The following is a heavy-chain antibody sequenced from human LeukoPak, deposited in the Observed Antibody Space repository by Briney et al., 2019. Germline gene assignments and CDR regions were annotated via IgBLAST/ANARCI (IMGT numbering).Heavy chain of an antibody. CDR3: ARGRYSSGWFDY. D-gene: IGHD6-19*01. V-gene: IGHV1-8*01. J-gene: IGHJ4*02. Sequence: GASVKVSRKASGYTFTSYDINWVRQATGQGLEWMGWMNPNSGNTGYAQKFQGRVTMTRNTSISTAYMELSSLRSEDTAVYYCARGRYSSGWFDYWGQGTLVTVSS. CDR2: MNPNSGNT. CDR1: GYTFTSYD.